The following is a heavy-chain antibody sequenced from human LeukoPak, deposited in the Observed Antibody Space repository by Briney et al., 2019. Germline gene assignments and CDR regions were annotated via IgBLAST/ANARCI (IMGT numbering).Heavy chain of an antibody. Sequence: GGSLRLSCAASGFTFSSYGMHWVRQAPGKGLEWVAVISYDGSNKYYADSVKGRFTISRDNSKNTLYLQMNSLRAEDTAVYYCSRHHHTCSGGSCYSHLWYIDRWGRGSLVTVYS. D-gene: IGHD2-15*01. J-gene: IGHJ2*01. CDR1: GFTFSSYG. CDR2: ISYDGSNK. V-gene: IGHV3-30*03. CDR3: SRHHHTCSGGSCYSHLWYIDR.